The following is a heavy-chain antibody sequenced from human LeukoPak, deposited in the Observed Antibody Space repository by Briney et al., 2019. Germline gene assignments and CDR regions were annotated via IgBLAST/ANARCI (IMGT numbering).Heavy chain of an antibody. CDR2: ISSSSTYI. D-gene: IGHD4-11*01. CDR1: GFTFSSYS. CDR3: ARDPYSGLFDY. V-gene: IGHV3-21*01. Sequence: KTGGSLRLSCAASGFTFSSYSMNWVRQAPGKGLEWVSSISSSSTYIYYADSVKGRFTISRDNAKNSLYLQMNSLRAEDTAAYYCARDPYSGLFDYWGQGTLVTVSS. J-gene: IGHJ4*02.